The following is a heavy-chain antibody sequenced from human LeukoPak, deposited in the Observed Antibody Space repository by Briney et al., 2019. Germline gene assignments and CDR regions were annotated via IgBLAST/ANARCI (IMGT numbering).Heavy chain of an antibody. CDR3: ARLTDQSDIILTGNFDY. CDR2: IDPSDSYT. CDR1: GYSFTSCW. Sequence: GESLRISCKGSGYSFTSCWISWVRQMPGKGLEWMGRIDPSDSYTNYSPSFQGHVTISADKSISTAYLRWSSLKASDTAMYYCARLTDQSDIILTGNFDYWGQGTLVTVSS. D-gene: IGHD3-9*01. J-gene: IGHJ4*02. V-gene: IGHV5-10-1*01.